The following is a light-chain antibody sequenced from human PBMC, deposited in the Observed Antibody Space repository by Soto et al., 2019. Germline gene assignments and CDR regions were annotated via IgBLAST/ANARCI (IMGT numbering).Light chain of an antibody. CDR2: DVS. Sequence: QSALTQPASGSGSPGQSITISCTGTSSDVGGYNYVSWYQQHPGKAPKLMIYDVSNRPSRVSNRFSGSKSGNTASLTISGLQAEDEADYYCSSYTSSSTLMVFGGGTKLTVL. CDR1: SSDVGGYNY. J-gene: IGLJ2*01. V-gene: IGLV2-14*01. CDR3: SSYTSSSTLMV.